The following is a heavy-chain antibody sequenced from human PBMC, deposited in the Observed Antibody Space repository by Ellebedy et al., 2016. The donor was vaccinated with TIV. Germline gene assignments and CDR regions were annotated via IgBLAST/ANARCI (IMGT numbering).Heavy chain of an antibody. J-gene: IGHJ6*03. Sequence: GESLKISXAASGFTFSNYALHWVRQAPGKGLEWVALISYDGTNKYYADSVKGRFTISRDNSKSTLYLQMNSLRAEDTAVYYCASLYMVGEQLVLKFLYMDVWGKGTTVTVSS. CDR2: ISYDGTNK. CDR3: ASLYMVGEQLVLKFLYMDV. D-gene: IGHD6-6*01. CDR1: GFTFSNYA. V-gene: IGHV3-30-3*01.